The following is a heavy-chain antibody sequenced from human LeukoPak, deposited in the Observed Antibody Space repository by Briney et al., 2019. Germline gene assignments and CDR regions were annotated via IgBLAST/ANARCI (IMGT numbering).Heavy chain of an antibody. CDR3: AREFYYDSSGF. Sequence: GGSLRLSCAASGFTFSSYGMHWVRQAPGKGLEWGAVIWYDGSNKYYADSVKGRFTISRDNSKNTLYLQMNSLRAEDTAVYYCAREFYYDSSGFWGQGTLVTVSS. D-gene: IGHD3-22*01. CDR2: IWYDGSNK. J-gene: IGHJ4*02. CDR1: GFTFSSYG. V-gene: IGHV3-33*01.